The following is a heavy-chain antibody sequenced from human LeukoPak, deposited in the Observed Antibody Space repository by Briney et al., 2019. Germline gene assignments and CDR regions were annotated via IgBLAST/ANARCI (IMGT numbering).Heavy chain of an antibody. CDR2: IWYDGSNK. D-gene: IGHD2-21*02. Sequence: GGSLRLSCAASGFTFSSYGMHWVRQAPGKGLEWVAVIWYDGSNKYYADSVKGRLTISRDNSKNTLYLQMNSLRAEDTAVYYCAREHIVVVTATRGYYFDYWGQGTLVTVSS. CDR1: GFTFSSYG. CDR3: AREHIVVVTATRGYYFDY. V-gene: IGHV3-33*01. J-gene: IGHJ4*02.